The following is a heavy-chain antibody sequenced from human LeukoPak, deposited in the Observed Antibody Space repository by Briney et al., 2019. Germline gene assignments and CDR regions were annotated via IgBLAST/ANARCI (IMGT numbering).Heavy chain of an antibody. V-gene: IGHV3-7*01. Sequence: GGSLRLSCAASGFTFSSYWMSWVRQAPGKGLEWVANIKQDGSEKYYVDSVKGRFTISRDNAKNSLYLQMNSLRAEDTAVYYCARDVGGYDYPALMDVWGEGTTVTVSS. CDR3: ARDVGGYDYPALMDV. CDR2: IKQDGSEK. D-gene: IGHD5-12*01. CDR1: GFTFSSYW. J-gene: IGHJ6*03.